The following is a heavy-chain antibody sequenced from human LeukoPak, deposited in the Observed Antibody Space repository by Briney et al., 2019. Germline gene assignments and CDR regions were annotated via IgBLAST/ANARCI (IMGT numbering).Heavy chain of an antibody. V-gene: IGHV3-30*04. J-gene: IGHJ4*02. CDR3: ASDSGSYYGHDS. Sequence: GGSLRLSCAASGFTFSSYAMHWVRQAPGKGLEWVAVISYDGSNKYYADSVKGRFTISRDNSKNTLYLQMNSLRAEDTAVYYCASDSGSYYGHDSWGQGTLVTVSS. CDR2: ISYDGSNK. CDR1: GFTFSSYA. D-gene: IGHD1-26*01.